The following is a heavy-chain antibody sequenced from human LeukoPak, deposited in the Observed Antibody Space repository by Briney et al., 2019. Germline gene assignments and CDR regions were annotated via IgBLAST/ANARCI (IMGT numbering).Heavy chain of an antibody. J-gene: IGHJ4*02. CDR1: GGSINNYY. V-gene: IGHV4-59*01. CDR3: ARVYSYGDFDY. CDR2: ISYSGST. D-gene: IGHD5-18*01. Sequence: SETLSLTCTVSGGSINNYYWSWMRQPPGKGLEWIGYISYSGSTNYNPSLKSRVTISVDTSKNQFSLKLSSVTAADTAVYYCARVYSYGDFDYWGQGTLVTVSS.